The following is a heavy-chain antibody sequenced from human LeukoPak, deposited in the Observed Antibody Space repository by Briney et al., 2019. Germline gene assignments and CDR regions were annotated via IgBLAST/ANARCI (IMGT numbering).Heavy chain of an antibody. CDR1: GFTFSSYG. V-gene: IGHV3-33*01. CDR2: IWYDGSNK. J-gene: IGHJ4*02. Sequence: GGSLRLSCAASGFTFSSYGMHWVRQAPGKGPEWVAVIWYDGSNKYYADSVKGRFTISRDNSKNTLYLQMNSLRAEDTAVYYCARGAGGSYSGTFDYWSQGTLVTVSS. D-gene: IGHD1-26*01. CDR3: ARGAGGSYSGTFDY.